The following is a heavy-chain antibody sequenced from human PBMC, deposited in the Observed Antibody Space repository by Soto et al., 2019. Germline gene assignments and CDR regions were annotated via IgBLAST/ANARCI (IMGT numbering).Heavy chain of an antibody. V-gene: IGHV4-39*01. CDR1: GGSISSSSYY. CDR3: ASGRSYVFWSGYYTDGFFDY. J-gene: IGHJ4*02. D-gene: IGHD3-3*01. Sequence: SETLSLTCTVSGGSISSSSYYWGWIRQPPGKGLEWIGSIYYSGSTYYNPSLKSRVTISVDTSKNQFSLKLSSVTAADPAVYYCASGRSYVFWSGYYTDGFFDYGGQGALVTVPS. CDR2: IYYSGST.